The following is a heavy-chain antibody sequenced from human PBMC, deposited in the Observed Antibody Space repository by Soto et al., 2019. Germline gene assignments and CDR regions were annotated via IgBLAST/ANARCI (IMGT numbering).Heavy chain of an antibody. CDR3: ATALSRVGATFGP. J-gene: IGHJ5*02. D-gene: IGHD1-26*01. V-gene: IGHV1-24*01. CDR2: FDPEDGET. CDR1: GYSLSELS. Sequence: ASEKVSCKVSGYSLSELSMHWVRQAPGKGLEWMAAFDPEDGETIYAQKFQGRVTMTEDTSTDTAYMEVSGLRSEDTAVYYCATALSRVGATFGPWGQGTLVTVSS.